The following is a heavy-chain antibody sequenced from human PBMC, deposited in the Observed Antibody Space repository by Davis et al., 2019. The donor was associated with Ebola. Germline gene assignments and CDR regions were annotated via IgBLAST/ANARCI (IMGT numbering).Heavy chain of an antibody. V-gene: IGHV2-26*01. D-gene: IGHD6-13*01. CDR3: ARGSGYSSSWPYNWFDP. J-gene: IGHJ5*02. Sequence: SGPTLVQPTETLTLTCTVSRSSLNAARMGVSWIRQPPGKALEWLAHIFSHDEKSHSTSLKSRLTISKDTSKSQVVLTMTNMDPVDTATHYCARGSGYSSSWPYNWFDPWGQGTLVTVSS. CDR2: IFSHDEK. CDR1: RSSLNAARMG.